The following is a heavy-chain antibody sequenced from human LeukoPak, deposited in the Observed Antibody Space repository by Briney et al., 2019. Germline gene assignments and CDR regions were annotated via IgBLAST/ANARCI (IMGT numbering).Heavy chain of an antibody. V-gene: IGHV4-59*01. CDR1: GGSISSYY. D-gene: IGHD3-22*01. CDR3: ARDLGYYDSSGYYAFGY. J-gene: IGHJ4*02. Sequence: ETLSLTCTVSGGSISSYYWSWIRQPPGKGLEWIGYIYYSGSTNYNPSLKSRVTISVDTPKNQFSLKLSSVTAADTAVYYCARDLGYYDSSGYYAFGYWGQGTLVTVS. CDR2: IYYSGST.